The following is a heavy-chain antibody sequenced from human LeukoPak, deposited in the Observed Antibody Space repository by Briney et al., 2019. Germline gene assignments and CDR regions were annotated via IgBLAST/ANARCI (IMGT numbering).Heavy chain of an antibody. CDR1: GGSISNYY. D-gene: IGHD2-2*01. V-gene: IGHV4-59*01. CDR3: AREGSTNILDY. J-gene: IGHJ4*02. Sequence: PSQTLSLTCTVSGGSISNYYWSWIRQPPGKGLEWIGYIYSSGSTNYNPSLKSRVTISVDTSKNQFSLKLSSVTAADTAVYYCAREGSTNILDYWGQGTLVTVSS. CDR2: IYSSGST.